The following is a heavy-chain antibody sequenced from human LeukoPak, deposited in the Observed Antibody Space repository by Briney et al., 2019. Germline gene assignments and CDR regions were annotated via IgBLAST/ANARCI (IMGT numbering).Heavy chain of an antibody. CDR1: GFTFSSYS. D-gene: IGHD6-13*01. Sequence: PGGSLRLSCAASGFTFSSYSMNWVCQAPGKGLEWVSSISSSSSYIYYADSVKGRFTISRDNAKNSLYLQMNSLRAEDTAVYYCARGYSSSWHHYYYYMDVWGKGTTVTVSS. V-gene: IGHV3-21*01. J-gene: IGHJ6*03. CDR3: ARGYSSSWHHYYYYMDV. CDR2: ISSSSSYI.